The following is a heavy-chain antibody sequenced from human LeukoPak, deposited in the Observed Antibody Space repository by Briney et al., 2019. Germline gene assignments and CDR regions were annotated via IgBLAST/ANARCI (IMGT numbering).Heavy chain of an antibody. V-gene: IGHV4-38-2*02. CDR2: IYHSGST. CDR1: GYSISSGYY. J-gene: IGHJ4*02. CDR3: XXDHTAMANDY. D-gene: IGHD5-18*01. Sequence: SETLSLTCTVSGYSISSGYYWGWIRQPPGKGLEWIGSIYHSGSTYYNPSLKSRVTISVDKSKNQFSLKLSSVTAADTAVYYXXXDHTAMANDYWGQGTLVTVSS.